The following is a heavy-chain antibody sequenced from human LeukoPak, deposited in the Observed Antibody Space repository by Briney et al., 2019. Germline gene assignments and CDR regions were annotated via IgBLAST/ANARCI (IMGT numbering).Heavy chain of an antibody. Sequence: PGGSLRLSCAASGFTFSSYWMSWVRQAPGKGLEWVANIHQDGSEKFYVDSVKGRFTISRDNAKNSLYLQMNSLRAEDTAVYYCASENSGSPSGFDYWGQGTLVTVSS. CDR3: ASENSGSPSGFDY. CDR2: IHQDGSEK. V-gene: IGHV3-7*01. J-gene: IGHJ4*02. D-gene: IGHD1-26*01. CDR1: GFTFSSYW.